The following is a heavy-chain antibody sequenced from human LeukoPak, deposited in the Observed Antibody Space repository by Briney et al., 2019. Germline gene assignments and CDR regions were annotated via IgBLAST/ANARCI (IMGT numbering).Heavy chain of an antibody. CDR2: INHSGST. Sequence: SETLSLTCAVYGGSLSGYYCSWIRQPPGKGLEWIGEINHSGSTNYNPSLKSRVTISVDTSKNQFSLKLSSVTAADTAVYYCARYRYMVRTAGWFDPWGQGTLVTVSS. J-gene: IGHJ5*02. D-gene: IGHD3-10*01. V-gene: IGHV4-34*01. CDR3: ARYRYMVRTAGWFDP. CDR1: GGSLSGYY.